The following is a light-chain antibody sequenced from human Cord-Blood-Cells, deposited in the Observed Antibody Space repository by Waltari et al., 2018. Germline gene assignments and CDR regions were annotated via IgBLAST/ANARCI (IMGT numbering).Light chain of an antibody. CDR1: SSDVGGYNH. CDR2: DVS. J-gene: IGLJ3*02. CDR3: CSYAGSYTWV. V-gene: IGLV2-11*01. Sequence: QSALTQPRSVSGSPGQSVTISCTGTSSDVGGYNHVPWYQQHPGKAPKLMIYDVSKRPSGVPDRFSGSKSGTTASLTISGLQAEDEADYYCCSYAGSYTWVFGGGTKLTVL.